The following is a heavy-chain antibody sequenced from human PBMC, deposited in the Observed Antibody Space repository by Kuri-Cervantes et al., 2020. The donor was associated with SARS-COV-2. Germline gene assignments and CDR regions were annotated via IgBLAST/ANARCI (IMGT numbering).Heavy chain of an antibody. CDR2: IGSSSSII. V-gene: IGHV3-48*01. D-gene: IGHD5-18*01. J-gene: IGHJ4*02. Sequence: GESLKISCAASGFTFSDYSMNWVRQAPGKGLEWVSYIGSSSSIIYYADSMKGRFTISRDNAKNSLYLQMNSLRAEDTAVYYCARDLSSGLWAFDYWGQGTLVTVSS. CDR3: ARDLSSGLWAFDY. CDR1: GFTFSDYS.